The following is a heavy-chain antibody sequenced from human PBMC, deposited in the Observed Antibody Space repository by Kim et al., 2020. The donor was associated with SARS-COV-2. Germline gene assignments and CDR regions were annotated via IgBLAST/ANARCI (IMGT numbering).Heavy chain of an antibody. CDR2: IYYNGST. D-gene: IGHD6-13*01. J-gene: IGHJ4*02. CDR3: ARRNPYSSSWSEPFDY. V-gene: IGHV4-39*01. Sequence: SETLSLTCTVSGGSISSSSYYWGWIRQPPGKGLEWIGSIYYNGSTYYNPSLKSRVTISVDTSKNQFSLKLSSVTAADTAVYYCARRNPYSSSWSEPFDYWGQGTLVTVYS. CDR1: GGSISSSSYY.